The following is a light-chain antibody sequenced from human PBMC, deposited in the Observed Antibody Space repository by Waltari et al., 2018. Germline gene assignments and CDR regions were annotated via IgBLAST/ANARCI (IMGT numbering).Light chain of an antibody. CDR2: KGT. Sequence: QTVVTQEPSLSVSPGGTVTLTCALTSGSVPTTSHATWYQQTPGQPPRTLVYKGTSRSSGVPDRFSGSVLGNTVALTITGAQADDESNYYCSLYMGSGIWVFGGGTKLTVL. V-gene: IGLV8-61*01. J-gene: IGLJ3*02. CDR1: SGSVPTTSH. CDR3: SLYMGSGIWV.